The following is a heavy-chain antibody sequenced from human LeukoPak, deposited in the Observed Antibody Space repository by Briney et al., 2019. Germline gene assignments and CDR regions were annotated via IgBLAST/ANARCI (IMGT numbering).Heavy chain of an antibody. J-gene: IGHJ4*02. CDR2: ISGSGGST. CDR3: AKGIAVAGTPFDY. D-gene: IGHD6-19*01. Sequence: PGGSLRLSCAASGVTFSSYAMSWVRQAPGKGLEWVSAISGSGGSTYYADSVKGRFTISSDNSKNTLYLQMNSLRAEDTAVYYCAKGIAVAGTPFDYWGQGTLVTVSS. V-gene: IGHV3-23*01. CDR1: GVTFSSYA.